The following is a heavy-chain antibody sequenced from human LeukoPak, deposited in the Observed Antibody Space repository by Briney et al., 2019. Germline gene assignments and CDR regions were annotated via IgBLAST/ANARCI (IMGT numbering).Heavy chain of an antibody. J-gene: IGHJ3*02. D-gene: IGHD3-22*01. V-gene: IGHV4-59*01. CDR2: IYYSGST. CDR1: GVSISSYY. Sequence: SETLSLTCTVSGVSISSYYWSWIRQPPGKGLEWIGYIYYSGSTNYNPSLKSRVTISVDTSKNQFSLKLSSVTAADTAVYYCARSAPYYYDSSGYRNDAFDIWGQGTMVTVSS. CDR3: ARSAPYYYDSSGYRNDAFDI.